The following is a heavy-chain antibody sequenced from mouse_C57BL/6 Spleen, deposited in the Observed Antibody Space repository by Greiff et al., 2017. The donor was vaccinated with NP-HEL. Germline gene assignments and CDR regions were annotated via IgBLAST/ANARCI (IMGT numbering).Heavy chain of an antibody. D-gene: IGHD1-1*01. J-gene: IGHJ2*01. V-gene: IGHV1-59*01. CDR3: ARCGITTVSFDY. CDR2: IDPSDSYT. CDR1: GYTFTSYW. Sequence: VQLQQPGAELVRPGTSVKLSCKASGYTFTSYWMHWVKQRPGQGLEWIGVIDPSDSYTNYNQKFKGKATLTVDTSSSTAYMQLSSLTSEDSAVYYCARCGITTVSFDYWGQGTTLTVSS.